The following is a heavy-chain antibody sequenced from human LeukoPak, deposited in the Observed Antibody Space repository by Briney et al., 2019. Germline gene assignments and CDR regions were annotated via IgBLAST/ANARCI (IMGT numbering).Heavy chain of an antibody. CDR2: INHSGST. V-gene: IGHV4-34*01. CDR3: AYSSGGSSFDY. CDR1: GGSFSGYY. J-gene: IGHJ4*02. D-gene: IGHD2-15*01. Sequence: SETLSLTCAVYGGSFSGYYWSWIRQPPGKGLEWIGEINHSGSTNYNPSLKSRVTISVDTSKNQFSLKLSSVTAADTAVYYCAYSSGGSSFDYWGQGTLATVSS.